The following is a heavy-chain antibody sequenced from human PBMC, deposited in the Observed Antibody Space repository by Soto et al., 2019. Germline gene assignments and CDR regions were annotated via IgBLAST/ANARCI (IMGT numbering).Heavy chain of an antibody. J-gene: IGHJ6*02. V-gene: IGHV1-18*01. CDR1: GYTFTSYG. CDR3: AREFWNSKAHYYYYYGMDV. D-gene: IGHD1-7*01. CDR2: ISAYNGNT. Sequence: GASVKVSCKASGYTFTSYGISWVRQAPGQGLEWMGWISAYNGNTNYAQKLQGRVTMTTDTSTSTAYMELRSLRSDDTAVYYCAREFWNSKAHYYYYYGMDVWGQGTTVTVSS.